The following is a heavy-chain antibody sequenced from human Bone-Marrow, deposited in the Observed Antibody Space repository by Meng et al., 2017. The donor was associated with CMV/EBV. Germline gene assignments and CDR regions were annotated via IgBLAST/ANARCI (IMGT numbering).Heavy chain of an antibody. V-gene: IGHV1-8*01. CDR3: ARAEYYYDFWSGYYNYYYGMAV. Sequence: ASVKVSCKASGYTFTSYDINWVRQATGQGLEWMGWMNPNSGNTGYAQKFQGRVTMTRNTSISTAYMELSSLRSEDTAVYYCARAEYYYDFWSGYYNYYYGMAVWGQGNTVNVAS. J-gene: IGHJ6*02. CDR1: GYTFTSYD. CDR2: MNPNSGNT. D-gene: IGHD3-3*01.